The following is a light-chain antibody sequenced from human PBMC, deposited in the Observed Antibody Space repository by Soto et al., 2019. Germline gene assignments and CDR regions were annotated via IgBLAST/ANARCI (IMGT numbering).Light chain of an antibody. CDR3: QRYGSSPRT. CDR1: QSVSSSY. Sequence: EIVLTQSPGTLSLSPGERATLSCRASQSVSSSYLAWYQQKPGQAPRLLIYGASSRATGIPDRFRGSGSGTDFTLTVSRLEPEDFAVYYCQRYGSSPRTCGQGTEVEIK. CDR2: GAS. J-gene: IGKJ1*01. V-gene: IGKV3-20*01.